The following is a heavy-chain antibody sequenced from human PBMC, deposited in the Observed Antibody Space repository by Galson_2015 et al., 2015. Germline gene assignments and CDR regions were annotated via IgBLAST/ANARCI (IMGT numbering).Heavy chain of an antibody. CDR2: TYYRSRWYN. CDR3: VRDEGSGVFAY. V-gene: IGHV6-1*01. D-gene: IGHD3-10*01. CDR1: GDSVSSNSVA. Sequence: CAISGDSVSSNSVAWIWIRQSPSRGLEWLGRTYYRSRWYNDYAVSVKSRININPDTSKNQFSLQSNSVTPEDTAVYYCVRDEGSGVFAYWGQGSLVTVSS. J-gene: IGHJ4*02.